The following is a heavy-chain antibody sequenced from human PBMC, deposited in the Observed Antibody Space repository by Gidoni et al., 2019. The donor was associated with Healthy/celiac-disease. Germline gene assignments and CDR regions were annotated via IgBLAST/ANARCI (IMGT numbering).Heavy chain of an antibody. D-gene: IGHD4-17*01. V-gene: IGHV4-59*08. CDR2: IYYSGST. CDR1: GGSISSYY. Sequence: QVQLQESGPGLVKPSETLSLTCTVSGGSISSYYWSWIRQPPGKGLEWIGYIYYSGSTNYNPSLKSRVTRSVDTSKNQFSPKLSSVTAADTAVYYCARQDYGEYYFDYWGQGTLVTVSS. CDR3: ARQDYGEYYFDY. J-gene: IGHJ4*02.